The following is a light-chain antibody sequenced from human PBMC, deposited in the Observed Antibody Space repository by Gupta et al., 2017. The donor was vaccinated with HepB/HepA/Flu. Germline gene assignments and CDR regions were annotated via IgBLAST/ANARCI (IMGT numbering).Light chain of an antibody. V-gene: IGKV3-15*01. J-gene: IGKJ4*01. CDR1: HSVHRH. CDR2: GSS. Sequence: EIVVTLSRATLSVSPGERVTLSRRASHSVHRHLAWYQQTPGQAPRLLIYGSSVRATGVPTRFSASGSETEFTLAISSLQSRDFAVYYCQQYNDWPLTFGGGTKVEI. CDR3: QQYNDWPLT.